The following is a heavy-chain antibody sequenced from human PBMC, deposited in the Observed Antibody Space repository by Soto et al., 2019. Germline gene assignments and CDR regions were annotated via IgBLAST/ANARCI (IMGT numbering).Heavy chain of an antibody. Sequence: SETLSLTCTVSGGSISSGDYYWSWIRQPPGKGPERIGYIYYSGSTYYNPSLKGRVTISVDTSKNKFSLKLSSVTAGDTAVYYCASDGYCYGSGSYYMRWFDPWGQGTLVTVSS. CDR1: GGSISSGDYY. D-gene: IGHD3-10*01. CDR2: IYYSGST. CDR3: ASDGYCYGSGSYYMRWFDP. V-gene: IGHV4-30-4*01. J-gene: IGHJ5*02.